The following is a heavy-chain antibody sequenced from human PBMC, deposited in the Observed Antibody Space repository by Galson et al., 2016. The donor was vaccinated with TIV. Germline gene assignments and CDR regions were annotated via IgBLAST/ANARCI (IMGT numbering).Heavy chain of an antibody. CDR1: GGIFSGYA. CDR2: IIPMVGMT. V-gene: IGHV1-69*04. D-gene: IGHD1-26*01. CDR3: ARRYSGSKNGFDM. Sequence: ASGGIFSGYAINWVRQAPGQGLEWMGRIIPMVGMTNYAQKFQGKITITADRSTTTAYLELSSLRSEDTAVYYCARRYSGSKNGFDMWGQGTMVTVSS. J-gene: IGHJ3*02.